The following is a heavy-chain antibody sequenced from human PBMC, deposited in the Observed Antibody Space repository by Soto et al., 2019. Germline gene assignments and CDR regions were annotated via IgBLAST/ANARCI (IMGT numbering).Heavy chain of an antibody. CDR2: ISYDGSNK. V-gene: IGHV3-30*18. D-gene: IGHD6-13*01. CDR1: GFTFSSYG. CDR3: AKDVGLAAYSSS. Sequence: QVQLVESGGGVVQPGRSLRLSCAASGFTFSSYGMHWVRQAPGKGLEWVAVISYDGSNKYYSDSVKGRFTISRDNSKNTLYLQMNSLRAEDTAVYYWAKDVGLAAYSSSWGQGTLVTVSS. J-gene: IGHJ4*02.